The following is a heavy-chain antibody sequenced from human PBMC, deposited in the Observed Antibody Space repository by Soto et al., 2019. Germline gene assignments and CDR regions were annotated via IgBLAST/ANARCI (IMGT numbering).Heavy chain of an antibody. D-gene: IGHD3-22*01. J-gene: IGHJ3*02. CDR3: ARWQDYFDNRSAFDI. CDR2: IYYSGRA. CDR1: SGSISSSNFY. V-gene: IGHV4-39*01. Sequence: QLQLHESGPGLVKPSETLSLTCTVSSGSISSSNFYWGWIRQSPGKGLEWIGNIYYSGRAYYNPSLKSRLTVSVDTSKNQFSLRLSSVTAADTALYYCARWQDYFDNRSAFDIWGQGTKVTVSS.